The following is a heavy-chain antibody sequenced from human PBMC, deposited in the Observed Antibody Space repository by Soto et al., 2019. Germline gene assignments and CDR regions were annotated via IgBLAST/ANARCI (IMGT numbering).Heavy chain of an antibody. V-gene: IGHV3-73*02. CDR3: ARLAEWEYYDGMDV. CDR2: IRSKADNYAT. CDR1: GFTFSVSA. D-gene: IGHD1-26*01. Sequence: EVQLVESGGGLVQPGGSLKLSCAVSGFTFSVSAIHWVRQASGKGLEWVGRIRSKADNYATAYGASVKGRFSISRDDSKNTAYLQMSSLKTEDTAVYYCARLAEWEYYDGMDVWGQGTTVTVSS. J-gene: IGHJ6*02.